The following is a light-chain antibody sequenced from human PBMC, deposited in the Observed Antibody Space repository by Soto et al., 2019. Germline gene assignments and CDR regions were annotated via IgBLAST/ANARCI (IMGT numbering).Light chain of an antibody. CDR2: GAS. V-gene: IGKV3-15*01. J-gene: IGKJ4*01. CDR1: QSVSSN. CDR3: QQYNNSPLT. Sequence: EILLTQSPATLSVSPGERATLSCRASQSVSSNLAWYQQKPGQPPRLLIYGASTRATGIPARFSGIWSGTEFTLPVSRLQSEDFAVYYCQQYNNSPLTFGGGTKV.